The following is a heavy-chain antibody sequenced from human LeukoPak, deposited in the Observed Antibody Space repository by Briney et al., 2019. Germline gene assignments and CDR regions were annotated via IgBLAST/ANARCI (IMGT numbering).Heavy chain of an antibody. V-gene: IGHV4-59*01. CDR1: GGSISSYY. Sequence: SETLSLTCTVSGGSISSYYWSWIRQPPRQGMERVGYGYYSGSANYNPSLKSRVTISVDTSKNQFSLKLSSVTAADTAVYYCATRTPRYCSGGSCKGDYYYYYMDVWGKGTTVTVSS. J-gene: IGHJ6*03. CDR2: GYYSGSA. D-gene: IGHD2-15*01. CDR3: ATRTPRYCSGGSCKGDYYYYYMDV.